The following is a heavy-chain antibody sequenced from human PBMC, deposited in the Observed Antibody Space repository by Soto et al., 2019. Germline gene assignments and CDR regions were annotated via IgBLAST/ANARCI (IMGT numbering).Heavy chain of an antibody. D-gene: IGHD2-15*01. CDR2: IKQDGSEK. CDR3: ARVPPGIAATSYYFDY. V-gene: IGHV3-7*01. J-gene: IGHJ4*02. CDR1: RFLFSTYW. Sequence: EVQLVESGGGLVQRGESLRLSCAASRFLFSTYWMSWVRQAPGKGLEWVANIKQDGSEKYYVDSVKGRFTISRDNAKNSVYLQMNSLRAEDTAVYYCARVPPGIAATSYYFDYWGQGTLVTVSS.